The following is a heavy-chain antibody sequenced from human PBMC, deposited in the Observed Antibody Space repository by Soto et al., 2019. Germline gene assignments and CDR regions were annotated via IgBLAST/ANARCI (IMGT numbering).Heavy chain of an antibody. Sequence: PSETLSLTCTVSGGSISSYYWSWIRQPPGKGLEWIGNVYYSGSSNSNPSLKSRVTISVDTSKNQFSLKLSSVTAADTAVYYCGKGDYYYYMDVWGKGTTVTVSS. CDR1: GGSISSYY. V-gene: IGHV4-59*01. J-gene: IGHJ6*03. CDR3: GKGDYYYYMDV. CDR2: VYYSGSS.